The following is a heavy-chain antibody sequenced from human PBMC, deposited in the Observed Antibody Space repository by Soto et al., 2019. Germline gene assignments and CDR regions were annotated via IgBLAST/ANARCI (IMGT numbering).Heavy chain of an antibody. CDR1: GYTFTSYY. D-gene: IGHD2-15*01. Sequence: KKTPASVKVSCKASGYTFTSYYMHWVRQAPGQGLEWMGIINPSGGSTSYAQKFQGRVTMTRDTSTSTVYMELSSLRSEDTAVYYCARDGVYCSGGSCYWGYNWFDPWGQGTLVTVSS. CDR2: INPSGGST. V-gene: IGHV1-46*01. J-gene: IGHJ5*02. CDR3: ARDGVYCSGGSCYWGYNWFDP.